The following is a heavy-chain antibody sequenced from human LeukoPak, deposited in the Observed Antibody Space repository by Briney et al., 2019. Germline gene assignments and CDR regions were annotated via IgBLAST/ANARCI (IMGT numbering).Heavy chain of an antibody. V-gene: IGHV4-38-2*02. D-gene: IGHD1-1*01. CDR3: ARHLSGTTTAHYFDY. CDR1: GYSISSGYY. J-gene: IGHJ4*02. CDR2: INHSGST. Sequence: SETLSPTCTVSGYSISSGYYWGWIRQPPGKGLEWIGEINHSGSTYYNPSLKSRVTLSVDTSKNQFSLKLSSVTAADTAVYYCARHLSGTTTAHYFDYWGQGILVTVSS.